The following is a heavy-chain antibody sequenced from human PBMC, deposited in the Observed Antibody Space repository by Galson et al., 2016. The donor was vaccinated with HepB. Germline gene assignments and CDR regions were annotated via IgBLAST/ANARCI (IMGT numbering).Heavy chain of an antibody. V-gene: IGHV3-30-3*01. CDR1: GFNIRAYA. CDR2: TSFDGTNN. D-gene: IGHD3-10*01. Sequence: SLRLSCAASGFNIRAYAMYWVRQAPGRGLEWLSVTSFDGTNNDYADSVRGRFTMSRDNSQNTVHLFLSGLRAEDTATYYCARGRAAMDVWGQGTTV. CDR3: ARGRAAMDV. J-gene: IGHJ6*02.